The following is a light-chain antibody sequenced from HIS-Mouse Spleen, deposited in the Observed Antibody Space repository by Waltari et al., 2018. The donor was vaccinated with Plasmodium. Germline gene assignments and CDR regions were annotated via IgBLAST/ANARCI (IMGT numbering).Light chain of an antibody. V-gene: IGLV3-10*01. CDR1: ASPKKS. J-gene: IGLJ3*02. CDR3: YSTDSSGNHRV. CDR2: EDS. Sequence: SYELTQPPPVSVSPGQTAMITRSGDASPKKSAYWYQQKSGQAPVLVIYEDSKRPSGIPERFSGSSSGTMATLTISGAQVEDEADYYCYSTDSSGNHRVFGGGTKLTVL.